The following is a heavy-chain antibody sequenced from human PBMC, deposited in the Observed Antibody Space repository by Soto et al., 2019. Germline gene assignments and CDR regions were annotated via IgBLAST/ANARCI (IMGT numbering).Heavy chain of an antibody. D-gene: IGHD6-6*01. CDR2: ISQSGNT. CDR1: SGSFSGYY. V-gene: IGHV4-34*01. CDR3: ARAPKVSGSSQTRPAF. Sequence: TLSLTRSIYSGSFSGYYWSWIRQPPGKGLEWIGEISQSGNTNYSPSLKSRVSISIDTSKKQFSLNLASVSAADTAVYYCARAPKVSGSSQTRPAFWGQGTLVTVS. J-gene: IGHJ4*02.